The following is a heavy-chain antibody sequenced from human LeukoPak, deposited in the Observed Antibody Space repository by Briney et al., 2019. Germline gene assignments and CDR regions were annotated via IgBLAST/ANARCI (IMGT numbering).Heavy chain of an antibody. CDR1: GFTFSSYG. CDR3: AKDRGPYYDFWSGKYDY. CDR2: LRYDGSNK. Sequence: PGGSLRLSCAASGFTFSSYGMHWVRQAPGKGLEWVAFLRYDGSNKYYADSVKGRFTISRDNSKNTLYLQMNSLRAEDTAVYYCAKDRGPYYDFWSGKYDYWGQGTLVTVSS. J-gene: IGHJ4*02. V-gene: IGHV3-30*02. D-gene: IGHD3-3*01.